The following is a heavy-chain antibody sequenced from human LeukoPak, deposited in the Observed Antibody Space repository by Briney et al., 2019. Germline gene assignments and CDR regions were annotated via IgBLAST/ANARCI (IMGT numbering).Heavy chain of an antibody. CDR2: ISGSGGDT. CDR1: GFTFSSYG. D-gene: IGHD3-10*01. J-gene: IGHJ4*02. CDR3: AKDLGGEGGSGFPGY. Sequence: GGSLRLSCAASGFTFSSYGMHWVRQAPGKGLEWVSAISGSGGDTYYADSVKGRFTISRDNSKNTLYLQMNSLRPEDTAVYFCAKDLGGEGGSGFPGYWGQGNLVTVSS. V-gene: IGHV3-23*01.